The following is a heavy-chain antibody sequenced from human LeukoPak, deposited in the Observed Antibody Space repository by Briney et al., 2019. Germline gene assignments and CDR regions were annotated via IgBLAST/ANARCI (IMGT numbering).Heavy chain of an antibody. J-gene: IGHJ5*02. CDR2: IWYDGSNK. V-gene: IGHV3-33*06. Sequence: GGSVRLSCAASGFTFSSYGMHWVRQAPGKGLEWVAVIWYDGSNKYYADSVKGRFTISRDNSKNTLYLQMNSLRAEDTAVYYCAKDGKDIVATFWFDPWGQGTLVTVSS. CDR3: AKDGKDIVATFWFDP. D-gene: IGHD5-12*01. CDR1: GFTFSSYG.